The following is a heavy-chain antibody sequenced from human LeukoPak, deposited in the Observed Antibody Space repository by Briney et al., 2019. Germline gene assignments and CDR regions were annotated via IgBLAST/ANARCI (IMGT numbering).Heavy chain of an antibody. CDR1: GGSFSGYY. CDR3: ARGHKHDFWSGYSWWLDP. J-gene: IGHJ5*02. V-gene: IGHV4-34*01. CDR2: INHSGTT. Sequence: SETGSLTCTVSGGSFSGYYWSWIRQPPGKGLELIGEINHSGTTNYNPSLKSRVTISLDASKNQFSLKLSSVTAADTAVYYCARGHKHDFWSGYSWWLDPWDQGTLVTVSS. D-gene: IGHD3-3*01.